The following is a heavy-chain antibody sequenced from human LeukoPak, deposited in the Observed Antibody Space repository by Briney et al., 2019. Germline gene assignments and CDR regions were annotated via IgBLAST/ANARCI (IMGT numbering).Heavy chain of an antibody. CDR3: ARGSLVVVPAPIMSLYYYYGMDV. Sequence: ASVKVSCKASGYIFTSYDINWVRQATGQGLEWMGWMNPNSGNTGYAQKFQGRVTMTRNTSISTAYMELSSLRSEDTAVYYRARGSLVVVPAPIMSLYYYYGMDVWGQGTTVTVSS. CDR1: GYIFTSYD. J-gene: IGHJ6*02. V-gene: IGHV1-8*01. D-gene: IGHD2-2*01. CDR2: MNPNSGNT.